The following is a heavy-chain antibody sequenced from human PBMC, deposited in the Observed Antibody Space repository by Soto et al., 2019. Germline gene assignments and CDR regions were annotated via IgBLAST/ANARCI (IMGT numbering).Heavy chain of an antibody. V-gene: IGHV4-34*01. J-gene: IGHJ5*02. CDR2: INHSGST. CDR1: GGSFSGYY. D-gene: IGHD2-2*01. Sequence: SETLSLTCAVYGGSFSGYYWSWIRQPPGKGLEWIGEINHSGSTNYNPSLKSRVTISVDTSKNQFSLKLSSVTAADTAVYYCARSPDIVVVPAARGWFDPWGQGTLVTVSS. CDR3: ARSPDIVVVPAARGWFDP.